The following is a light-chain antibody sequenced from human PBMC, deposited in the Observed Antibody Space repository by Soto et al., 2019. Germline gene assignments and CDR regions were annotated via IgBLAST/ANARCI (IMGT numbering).Light chain of an antibody. Sequence: DIVVTQSPLSLPVTPGEPASISCRSSQSLLHSNGYNYLDWYLQKPGQSPQLLIYLGSNRASWVPDRFSGSGSGTDFTLKISRVEAEDVGVYYCMQALQTRTFGQGTKV. J-gene: IGKJ1*01. CDR2: LGS. V-gene: IGKV2-28*01. CDR3: MQALQTRT. CDR1: QSLLHSNGYNY.